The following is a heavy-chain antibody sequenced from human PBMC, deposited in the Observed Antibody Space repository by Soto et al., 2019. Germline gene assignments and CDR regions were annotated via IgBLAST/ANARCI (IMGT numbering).Heavy chain of an antibody. J-gene: IGHJ4*02. CDR3: ARGGGNFDQ. D-gene: IGHD3-16*01. CDR2: VKQDGSDK. Sequence: EVQLVESGGGLVQPGGSLRLTCAASGFTFSGHWMSWVRQAPGKGLEWVANVKQDGSDKYYVDSVKGRFIISRDNAKESLYLEMNSLEDEGTGVYYWARGGGNFDQWGQGTLVTVSS. V-gene: IGHV3-7*04. CDR1: GFTFSGHW.